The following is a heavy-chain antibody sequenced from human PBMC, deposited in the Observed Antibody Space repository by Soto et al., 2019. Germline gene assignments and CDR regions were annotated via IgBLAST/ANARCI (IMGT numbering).Heavy chain of an antibody. CDR3: ARVRFGWFDP. Sequence: ASVKVSCKASGYTFTSYGISWVRQAPGQGLEWMGWISAYNGNTNYSQKFQGRVTITRDTSASTAYMELSSLRSEDTAVYYCARVRFGWFDPWGQGTLVTVSS. CDR2: ISAYNGNT. V-gene: IGHV1-18*01. D-gene: IGHD3-10*01. CDR1: GYTFTSYG. J-gene: IGHJ5*02.